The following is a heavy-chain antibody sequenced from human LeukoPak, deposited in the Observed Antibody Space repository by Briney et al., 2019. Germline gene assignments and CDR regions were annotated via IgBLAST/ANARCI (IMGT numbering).Heavy chain of an antibody. Sequence: GGSPRLSCAASGFSFNSAAMTWVRQAPGKGLEWVSLVSSSGANTYYADSVKGRFTTSRDNSKNTLYLQMNSLRVEDTAMYYCAKDIQGSYWGQGTLVTVSS. J-gene: IGHJ4*02. CDR3: AKDIQGSY. CDR2: VSSSGANT. CDR1: GFSFNSAA. V-gene: IGHV3-23*01. D-gene: IGHD2-21*01.